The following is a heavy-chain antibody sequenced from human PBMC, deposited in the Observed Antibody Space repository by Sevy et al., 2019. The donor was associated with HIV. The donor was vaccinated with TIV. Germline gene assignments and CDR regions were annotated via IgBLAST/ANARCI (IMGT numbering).Heavy chain of an antibody. J-gene: IGHJ4*02. V-gene: IGHV4-34*01. D-gene: IGHD3-10*01. CDR2: INHSGST. Sequence: SETRSLTGAVYGGSFSGYYWSWIRQPPGKGLEWIGEINHSGSTNYNPSLKSRVTISVDTSKNQFSLKLSSVTAADTGVYYCARGRHYGSGSYYKDYWGQGTLVTVSS. CDR3: ARGRHYGSGSYYKDY. CDR1: GGSFSGYY.